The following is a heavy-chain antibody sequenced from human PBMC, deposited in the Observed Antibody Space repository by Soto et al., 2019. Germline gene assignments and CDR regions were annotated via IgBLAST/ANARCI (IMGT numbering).Heavy chain of an antibody. CDR3: ARTRGY. V-gene: IGHV3-7*03. D-gene: IGHD3-16*01. CDR1: GFTFNGGYW. Sequence: EVLVVESGGGLVQPGGSLRLSCAVSGFTFNGGYWMKWVRQAPGKGLEWVATIKEDGRETYYVDSVKGRFTISRDSAKNPLYLQMNRPRVEETAVYYWARTRGYWGQGTLVTVSS. J-gene: IGHJ4*02. CDR2: IKEDGRET.